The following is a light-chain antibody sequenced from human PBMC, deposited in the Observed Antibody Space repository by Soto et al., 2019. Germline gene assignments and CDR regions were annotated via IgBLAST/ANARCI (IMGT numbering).Light chain of an antibody. V-gene: IGKV3-20*01. J-gene: IGKJ1*01. CDR1: QSVGSNF. Sequence: EIVLTQSPGTLSLSPGERATLFCRTSQSVGSNFLAWYQQKPGQAPRLLIYGASTRATGIPDRFSGGGSGSDVTLTISRLEPEDFAVYYCQHYGASWWTFGQGTKVEIK. CDR2: GAS. CDR3: QHYGASWWT.